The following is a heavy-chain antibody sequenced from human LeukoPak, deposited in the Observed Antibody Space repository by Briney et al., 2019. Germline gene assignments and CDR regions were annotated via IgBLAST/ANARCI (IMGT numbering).Heavy chain of an antibody. CDR2: ISYDGSNK. D-gene: IGHD3-10*01. Sequence: PGRSLRLSCAASGFTFSSYGMHWVRQAPGKGLEWVAVISYDGSNKYYADSVKGRFTISRDNSKNTLYLQMNGLRGEDTAVYYCANLYGSGTYPDYWGQGTLVTVSS. CDR1: GFTFSSYG. CDR3: ANLYGSGTYPDY. J-gene: IGHJ4*02. V-gene: IGHV3-30*18.